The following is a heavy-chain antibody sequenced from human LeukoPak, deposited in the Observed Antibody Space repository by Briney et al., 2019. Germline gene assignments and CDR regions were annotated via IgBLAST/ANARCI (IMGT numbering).Heavy chain of an antibody. V-gene: IGHV1-69*04. Sequence: SVKVSCKASGGTFSSYAISWVRQAPGQGLEWMGRIIPILGIANYAQKFQGRVTITADKSTSTAYMELSSLRFEDTAVYYCARDPMKYYYDSSGYYYMGWFDRWGQGTLVTVSS. J-gene: IGHJ5*02. CDR2: IIPILGIA. CDR3: ARDPMKYYYDSSGYYYMGWFDR. D-gene: IGHD3-22*01. CDR1: GGTFSSYA.